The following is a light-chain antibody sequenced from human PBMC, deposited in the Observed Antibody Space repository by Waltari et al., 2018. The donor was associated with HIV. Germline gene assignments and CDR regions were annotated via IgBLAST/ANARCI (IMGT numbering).Light chain of an antibody. J-gene: IGLJ2*01. Sequence: QSVLAQPPSVSAAPGQRVTISCSGSSSNVGNNYVSWYQHFPGTAPKLLIYDDNKRPSGSPDRFSGSKSGTSATLDITGLQTGDEADYYCGSWDSSLSGVVFGGGTKLSVL. V-gene: IGLV1-51*01. CDR2: DDN. CDR1: SSNVGNNY. CDR3: GSWDSSLSGVV.